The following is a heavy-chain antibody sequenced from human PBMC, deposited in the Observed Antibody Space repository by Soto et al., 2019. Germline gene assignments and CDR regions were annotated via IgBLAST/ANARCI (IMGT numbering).Heavy chain of an antibody. CDR1: SDSISRGHW. D-gene: IGHD2-21*02. V-gene: IGHV4-4*02. CDR3: ARGSFVTHYYSDPMNV. J-gene: IGHJ6*03. CDR2: IYYSGSV. Sequence: SETLSLTCAVSSDSISRGHWLTWVRQSPGKGLEWLGDIYYSGSVYYNPSLRSRISISMDKSNNQFSLNLSSVTAADTAVYYCARGSFVTHYYSDPMNVWGRGTPVTVSS.